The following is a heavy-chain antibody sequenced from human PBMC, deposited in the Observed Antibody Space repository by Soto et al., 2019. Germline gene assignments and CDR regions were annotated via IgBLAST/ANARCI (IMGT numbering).Heavy chain of an antibody. CDR1: GFTFSSYA. Sequence: PGGSLRLSCAASGFTFSSYAMHWVRQAPGKGLEYVSGISSNGGSTDYANSVKGRFTISRDNSKNSLYLQMNSLRDEDTAVYYCAREGSQRQWLTTASEENFDYWGQGTLVTVSS. J-gene: IGHJ4*02. CDR3: AREGSQRQWLTTASEENFDY. CDR2: ISSNGGST. V-gene: IGHV3-64*01. D-gene: IGHD6-19*01.